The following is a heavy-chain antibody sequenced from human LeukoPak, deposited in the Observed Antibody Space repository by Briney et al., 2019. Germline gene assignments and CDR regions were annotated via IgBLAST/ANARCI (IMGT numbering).Heavy chain of an antibody. CDR3: ARGGGSDDFDF. CDR1: GGSINRGGYY. Sequence: SETLSLTCTVSGGSINRGGYYWSWIRQHPGKGLEWIGYIYYSGNTYYNPSLKSRVSISMDTSKNQFSLKLSSLTAADTAVYHCARGGGSDDFDFWGQGTLVTVSS. J-gene: IGHJ4*02. V-gene: IGHV4-31*03. D-gene: IGHD1-26*01. CDR2: IYYSGNT.